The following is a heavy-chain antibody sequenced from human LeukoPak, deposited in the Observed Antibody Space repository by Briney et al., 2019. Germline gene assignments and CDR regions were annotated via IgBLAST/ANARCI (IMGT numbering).Heavy chain of an antibody. CDR1: GFTFSSYA. Sequence: GGSLRLSCAASGFTFSSYAMSWVRQAPGKGLEWLANILPDGSQKYYVDSVKGRFTISRDNPKNSLYLQINNLRAEDTAVYYCGRLAHNAWYAIDFWGQGTLVTVSS. J-gene: IGHJ4*02. V-gene: IGHV3-7*01. CDR2: ILPDGSQK. D-gene: IGHD2-2*01. CDR3: GRLAHNAWYAIDF.